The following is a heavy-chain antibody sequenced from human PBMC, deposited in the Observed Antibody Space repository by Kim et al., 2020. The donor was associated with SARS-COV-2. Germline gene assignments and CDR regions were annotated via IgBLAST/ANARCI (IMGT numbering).Heavy chain of an antibody. CDR3: ARKGILPALRGFGGYFDY. J-gene: IGHJ4*02. CDR1: GGSISSSSYY. Sequence: SETLSLTCTVSGGSISSSSYYWGWIRQPPGKGLEWIGSIYYSGSTYYNPSLKSRVTISVDTSKNQFSLKLSSVTAADTAVYYCARKGILPALRGFGGYFDYWGQGTLVTVSS. D-gene: IGHD3-16*01. V-gene: IGHV4-39*01. CDR2: IYYSGST.